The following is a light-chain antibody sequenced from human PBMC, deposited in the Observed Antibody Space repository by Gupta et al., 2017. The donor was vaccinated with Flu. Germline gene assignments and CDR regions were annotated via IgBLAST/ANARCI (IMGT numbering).Light chain of an antibody. V-gene: IGLV1-51*01. CDR3: GKGETGRGAGNWV. J-gene: IGLJ3*02. CDR1: SSTLGNY. Sequence: QSMLTQPPSVSAAPGQKVTISCSGSSSTLGNYVSWYQQLPGTAPKLLIYDNTQRPHGSTARAAGSTSGNSATITITGLQTGEEAESYCGKGETGRGAGNWVFGGGTKLTVL. CDR2: DNT.